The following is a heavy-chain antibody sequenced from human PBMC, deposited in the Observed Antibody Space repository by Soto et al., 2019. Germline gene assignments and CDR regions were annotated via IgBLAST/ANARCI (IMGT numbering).Heavy chain of an antibody. J-gene: IGHJ2*01. CDR1: GFTVSDNY. CDR2: MYLGGDT. Sequence: EAQLEESGGGLVQPGGSLRLSCVASGFTVSDNYMSWVRQAPGKGLEWVSVMYLGGDTFYADSVKGRFTISRDNSKNTLYLHMKTVRPADKAVSYCAPVWAVAAPPRDLWGRGTLVTVSS. CDR3: APVWAVAAPPRDL. D-gene: IGHD6-19*01. V-gene: IGHV3-66*01.